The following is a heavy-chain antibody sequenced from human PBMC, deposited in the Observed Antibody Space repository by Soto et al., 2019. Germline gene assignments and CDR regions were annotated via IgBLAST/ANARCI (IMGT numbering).Heavy chain of an antibody. J-gene: IGHJ5*02. V-gene: IGHV4-39*01. CDR2: IYYSGST. CDR3: ARTKDPIRLKWFDP. CDR1: GGSISSSSYY. Sequence: KASETLSLTCTVSGGSISSSSYYWGWIRQPPGKGLEWIGSIYYSGSTYYNPSLKSRVTISVDTSKNQFSLKLSSVTAADTAVYYCARTKDPIRLKWFDPWGQGTLVTVSS. D-gene: IGHD3-3*01.